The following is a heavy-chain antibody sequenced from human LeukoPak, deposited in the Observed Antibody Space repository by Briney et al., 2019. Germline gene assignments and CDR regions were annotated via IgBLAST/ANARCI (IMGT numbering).Heavy chain of an antibody. CDR1: GGSISSSTYY. V-gene: IGHV4-39*01. J-gene: IGHJ4*02. CDR2: IYHSGST. CDR3: ARPAFGGVIFFFDY. Sequence: KPSETLSLTCTVSGGSISSSTYYWGWIRRPPGKGLEWIGSIYHSGSTYYNPSLKSRVTISVDTSKNQFSLKLSSVTAADTAVYYCARPAFGGVIFFFDYWGQGTLVTVSS. D-gene: IGHD3-16*01.